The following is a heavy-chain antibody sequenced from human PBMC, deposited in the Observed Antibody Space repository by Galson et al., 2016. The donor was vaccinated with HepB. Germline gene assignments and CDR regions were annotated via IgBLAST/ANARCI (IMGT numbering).Heavy chain of an antibody. CDR1: GFTFNKYY. CDR3: ARLKWAVGIIYENYFDY. Sequence: SLRLSCAASGFTFNKYYMSWIRQAPGKGLEWLSYISGSHTTINYAHSVQGRFTISRDNAENSVFLQMDSLRADDTAVYYCARLKWAVGIIYENYFDYWGQGTLVTVSS. CDR2: ISGSHTTI. D-gene: IGHD6-19*01. V-gene: IGHV3-11*01. J-gene: IGHJ4*02.